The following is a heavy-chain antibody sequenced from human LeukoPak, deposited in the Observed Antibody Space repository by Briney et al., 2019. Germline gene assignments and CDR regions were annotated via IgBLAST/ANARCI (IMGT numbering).Heavy chain of an antibody. J-gene: IGHJ6*03. V-gene: IGHV3-23*01. CDR1: GFTFSSYA. CDR2: ISGSGGST. D-gene: IGHD3-3*01. CDR3: AKGTNDFWSGYFFHYYYYMDV. Sequence: GGSLRLSCAASGFTFSSYAMSWVRQAPGKGLEWVSAISGSGGSTYYADSVKGRFTISRDNSKNTLYLQMNSLRAEDTAVYYCAKGTNDFWSGYFFHYYYYMDVWGKGTTVTISS.